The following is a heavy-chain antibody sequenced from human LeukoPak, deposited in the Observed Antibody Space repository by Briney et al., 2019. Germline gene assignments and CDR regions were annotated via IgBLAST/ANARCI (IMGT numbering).Heavy chain of an antibody. D-gene: IGHD3-10*01. CDR3: ARDLGFGDPY. CDR2: IFTISSYI. V-gene: IGHV3-21*01. J-gene: IGHJ4*02. CDR1: GFTFSSYS. Sequence: GGSLRLSCAASGFTFSSYSMNWVRQAPGKWLEWVSSIFTISSYIYYADSVKGRFTISRDNAKNSLYLQMNSLRAEDTAVYYCARDLGFGDPYWGQGTLVTVSS.